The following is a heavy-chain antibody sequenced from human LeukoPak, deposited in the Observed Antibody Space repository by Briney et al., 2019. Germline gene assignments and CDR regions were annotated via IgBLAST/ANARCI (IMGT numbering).Heavy chain of an antibody. Sequence: PGGPLRLSCAASGFTFTNYWMHWVRQAPGKGLVWVARINKDGRGPDYSDSVKGRFTVSRDNAKNTVHLQMNSLRVEDTAVYYCVRDGDHYDFDHWGQGTLVTV. J-gene: IGHJ4*02. CDR3: VRDGDHYDFDH. V-gene: IGHV3-74*01. D-gene: IGHD4-17*01. CDR1: GFTFTNYW. CDR2: INKDGRGP.